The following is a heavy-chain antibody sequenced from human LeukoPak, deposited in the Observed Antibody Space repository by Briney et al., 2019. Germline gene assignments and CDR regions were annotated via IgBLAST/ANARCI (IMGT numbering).Heavy chain of an antibody. CDR1: GRSISSYY. Sequence: SETLSLTCTVSGRSISSYYWNWIRQPPGKGLEWIGFIYYNGSTNYNPSLKSRVTISVDTSKNQFSLKVSSVTAADTAVYYCARHGTTGTNLNWFDPWGQGTLVTVSS. CDR2: IYYNGST. CDR3: ARHGTTGTNLNWFDP. D-gene: IGHD1-1*01. J-gene: IGHJ5*02. V-gene: IGHV4-59*01.